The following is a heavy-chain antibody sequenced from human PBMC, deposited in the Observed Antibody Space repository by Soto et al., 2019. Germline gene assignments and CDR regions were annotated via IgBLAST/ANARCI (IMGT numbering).Heavy chain of an antibody. V-gene: IGHV4-61*01. J-gene: IGHJ4*02. CDR3: AREFSNSPEAFDS. CDR2: MFHTGSA. Sequence: KPSETLSLTCTVSGGSVNSDSYYWSWIRQPPGRGLEWIGYMFHTGSASYNPSLKSRVTISVDTTRDQFSLRLSSVTAADTAVYYCAREFSNSPEAFDSWGQGSLVTVSS. D-gene: IGHD6-6*01. CDR1: GGSVNSDSYY.